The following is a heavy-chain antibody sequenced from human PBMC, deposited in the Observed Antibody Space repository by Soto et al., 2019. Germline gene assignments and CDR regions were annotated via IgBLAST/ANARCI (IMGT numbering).Heavy chain of an antibody. D-gene: IGHD1-1*01. Sequence: PSETLSLTCTVSGGSISSYYWSWIRQPPGKGLEWIGYIYYSGSTNYNPSLKSRVTISVDTSKNKFSLKMSSVTAADTAVYYCARDRERAVPGWEYYYGMEVWGQGTTVT. V-gene: IGHV4-59*01. CDR2: IYYSGST. CDR1: GGSISSYY. CDR3: ARDRERAVPGWEYYYGMEV. J-gene: IGHJ6*02.